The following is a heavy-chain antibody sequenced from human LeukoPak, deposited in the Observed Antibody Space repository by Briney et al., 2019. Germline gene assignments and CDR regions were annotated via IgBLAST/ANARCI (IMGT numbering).Heavy chain of an antibody. J-gene: IGHJ4*02. Sequence: PSETLSLTCTVSGGSISSYYWSWIRQPPGKGLEWIGYIYYSGSTNYNPSLKSRVTISVDTSKNQFSLMLSSVTAADTAVYYCARQGSSWYMRTYYFDHWGQGTLVTVSS. CDR1: GGSISSYY. CDR2: IYYSGST. D-gene: IGHD6-13*01. CDR3: ARQGSSWYMRTYYFDH. V-gene: IGHV4-59*08.